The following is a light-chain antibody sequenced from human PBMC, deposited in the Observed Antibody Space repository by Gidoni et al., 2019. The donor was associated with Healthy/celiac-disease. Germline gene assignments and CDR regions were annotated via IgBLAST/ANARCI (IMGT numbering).Light chain of an antibody. CDR2: DAS. CDR3: QQRSNWPR. CDR1: QSVSSY. Sequence: EMVLTQSPSTLSVSPVERATRSCRASQSVSSYLAWYQQKPGQAPRLLIYDASNRATGIPARFSGSRSGTDFTLTISSLEPEDFAVYYCQQRSNWPRFGGGTKVEIK. V-gene: IGKV3-11*01. J-gene: IGKJ4*01.